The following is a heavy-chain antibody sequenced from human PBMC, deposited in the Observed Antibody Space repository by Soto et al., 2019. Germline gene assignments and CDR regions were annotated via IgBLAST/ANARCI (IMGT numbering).Heavy chain of an antibody. CDR3: AVIIAAAGTVDY. CDR1: GFTFSSYG. CDR2: IWYDGSNK. D-gene: IGHD6-13*01. J-gene: IGHJ4*02. V-gene: IGHV3-33*01. Sequence: QVQLVESGGGVVQPGRSLRLSCAASGFTFSSYGMHWVRQAPGKGLEWVAVIWYDGSNKYYADSVKGRFTISRDNSKNTLYLQMNRLRAEDTAVYYCAVIIAAAGTVDYWGQGTLVTVSS.